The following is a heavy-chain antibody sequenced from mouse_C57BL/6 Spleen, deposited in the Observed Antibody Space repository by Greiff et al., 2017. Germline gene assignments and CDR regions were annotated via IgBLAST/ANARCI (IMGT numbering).Heavy chain of an antibody. J-gene: IGHJ4*01. Sequence: EADGGLVQPKGSLKLSCAASGFTFNTYAMHWVRQAPGKGLEWVARIRSKSSNYATYYADSVKDRFTISRDDSQSMLYLQMNNLKTEDTAMYYCVRGITTVVNYAMDYWGQGTSVTVSS. CDR1: GFTFNTYA. D-gene: IGHD1-1*01. V-gene: IGHV10-3*01. CDR3: VRGITTVVNYAMDY. CDR2: IRSKSSNYAT.